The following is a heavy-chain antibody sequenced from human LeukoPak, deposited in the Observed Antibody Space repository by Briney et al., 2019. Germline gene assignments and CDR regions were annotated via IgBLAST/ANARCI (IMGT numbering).Heavy chain of an antibody. V-gene: IGHV3-43*01. J-gene: IGHJ4*02. D-gene: IGHD1-1*01. Sequence: GGSLRLSCAASGFNLDDYTMHWVRQAPGKGLEWVSLISWDAGKTYYADSVKGRFTISGDNSKNSLYLQMNSLRTEDTALYYCAKDSHGANWSDYFDYWGQGTLVTVSS. CDR2: ISWDAGKT. CDR1: GFNLDDYT. CDR3: AKDSHGANWSDYFDY.